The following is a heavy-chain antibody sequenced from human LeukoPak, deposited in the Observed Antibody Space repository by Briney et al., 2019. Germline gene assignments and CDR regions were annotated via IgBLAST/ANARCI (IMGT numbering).Heavy chain of an antibody. Sequence: GGSLRLSCAASGFTFSDYYMSWIRQAPGKGLEWVSYISSSGSTIYYADSVKGRFTISRDNAKNSLYLQMNSLRAEDTAVYYCARRGTYYYDSSGYYSPYYFDYWGQGTLVTVSS. CDR1: GFTFSDYY. D-gene: IGHD3-22*01. CDR3: ARRGTYYYDSSGYYSPYYFDY. J-gene: IGHJ4*02. V-gene: IGHV3-11*01. CDR2: ISSSGSTI.